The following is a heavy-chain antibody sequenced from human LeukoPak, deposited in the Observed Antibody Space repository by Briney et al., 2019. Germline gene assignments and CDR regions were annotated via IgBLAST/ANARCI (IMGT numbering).Heavy chain of an antibody. CDR3: AAVRYCSSTSCRKIDAFDI. CDR1: GGSISSYY. Sequence: PSETLSLTCTVSGGSISSYYWSWIRQPPGKGLEWIGYIYYSGSTNYNPSLKSRVTISVDTSKNQFSLKLSSVTAADTAVYYCAAVRYCSSTSCRKIDAFDIWGQGAMVTVSS. V-gene: IGHV4-59*01. CDR2: IYYSGST. D-gene: IGHD2-2*01. J-gene: IGHJ3*02.